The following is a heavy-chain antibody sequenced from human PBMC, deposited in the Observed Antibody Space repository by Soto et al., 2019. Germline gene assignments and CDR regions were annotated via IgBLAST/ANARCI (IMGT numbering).Heavy chain of an antibody. CDR3: AREVGTMVRGAMGN. CDR2: IKQDGSEK. J-gene: IGHJ4*02. D-gene: IGHD3-10*01. Sequence: EVQLVESGGGLVQPGGSLRLSCAASGFTFSSYWMSWVRQAPGKGLEWVANIKQDGSEKYYVDSVKGRFTISRDNAKNSLHLQMNSLRAEDTAVYYCAREVGTMVRGAMGNWGQGTLVTVSS. CDR1: GFTFSSYW. V-gene: IGHV3-7*01.